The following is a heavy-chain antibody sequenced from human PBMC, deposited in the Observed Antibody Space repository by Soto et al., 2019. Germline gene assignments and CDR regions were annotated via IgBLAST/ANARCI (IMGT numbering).Heavy chain of an antibody. CDR2: IYDSGST. CDR1: GGSVRSYY. J-gene: IGHJ4*02. V-gene: IGHV4-59*02. Sequence: QVQLQESGPGLVKPSETLSLTWTVSGGSVRSYYWSRIRQPPGKGLEWIGYIYDSGSTNYNPSLKSRLTISVDTSKNQFSLKLSSVTAADTAVYYCARDYGGNSDYWGQGTLVTVSS. D-gene: IGHD4-17*01. CDR3: ARDYGGNSDY.